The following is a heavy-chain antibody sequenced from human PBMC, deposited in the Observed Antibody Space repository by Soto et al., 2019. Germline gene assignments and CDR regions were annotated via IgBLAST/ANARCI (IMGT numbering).Heavy chain of an antibody. CDR3: ARVKLGYCISTSCYHDY. D-gene: IGHD2-2*01. J-gene: IGHJ4*02. CDR1: GFTFSSYS. V-gene: IGHV3-21*01. CDR2: ISSSSGYI. Sequence: GSLRLSCAASGFTFSSYSMNWVRQAQGKGLEWVSSISSSSGYIYYADSVKGRFTISRDNAKNSLYLQMNSLRAEDTAVYYCARVKLGYCISTSCYHDYWGQGT.